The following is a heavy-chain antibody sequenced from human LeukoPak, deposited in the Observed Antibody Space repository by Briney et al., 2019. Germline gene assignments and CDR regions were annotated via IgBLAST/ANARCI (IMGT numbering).Heavy chain of an antibody. CDR3: AKDPDGLPGNWFDP. CDR1: GLTFSSYW. J-gene: IGHJ5*02. V-gene: IGHV3-74*01. D-gene: IGHD5-24*01. Sequence: PGGSLRLSCAASGLTFSSYWMHWVRQAPGKGLVWVSRINSDGSTTTYADSVKGRFTISRDNAMNTLYLQMNSLRAEDTAVYYCAKDPDGLPGNWFDPWGQGTLVTVSS. CDR2: INSDGSTT.